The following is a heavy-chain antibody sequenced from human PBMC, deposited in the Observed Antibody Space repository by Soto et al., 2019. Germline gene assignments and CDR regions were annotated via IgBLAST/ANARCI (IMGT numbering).Heavy chain of an antibody. V-gene: IGHV3-21*02. CDR2: ISSSSSNI. D-gene: IGHD5-12*01. J-gene: IGHJ4*02. CDR1: GFTFSTCS. CDR3: ARDNGYDAATLDY. Sequence: EVQLVESGGGLVKPGGSLRLSCAASGFTFSTCSMNWVRQAPGKGLEWVSSISSSSSNIYYADSVKGRFTISRDNAKNSLYLKMNSLRADDTAVYYCARDNGYDAATLDYWFQGTLVTVSS.